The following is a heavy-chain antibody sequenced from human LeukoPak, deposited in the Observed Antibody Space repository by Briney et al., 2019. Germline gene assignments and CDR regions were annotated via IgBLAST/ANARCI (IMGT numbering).Heavy chain of an antibody. Sequence: SLTLYCSACGFTFYGLSMLRLPHAPGKGLKGGAVIWYDGSDKYYADSVKGRFTISRDNSKNTLYLQMTSQRADDTAVYYCARGRVLHYFDYWGQGALVTVSS. J-gene: IGHJ4*02. CDR2: IWYDGSDK. D-gene: IGHD3-16*01. CDR1: GFTFYGLS. V-gene: IGHV3-33*01. CDR3: ARGRVLHYFDY.